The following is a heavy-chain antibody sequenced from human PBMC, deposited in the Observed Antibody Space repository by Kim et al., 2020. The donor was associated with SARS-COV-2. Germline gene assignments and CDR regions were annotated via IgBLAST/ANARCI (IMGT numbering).Heavy chain of an antibody. Sequence: GGSLRLSCAASGFTFSRSWMNWVRQTPGKGLEWVANIKNDGNEKYYVDSVKGRFTISRDKSQNSVYLQMNSLRAEDTAVYYCVKAVGSRAEVYWGQGTLVTVSS. V-gene: IGHV3-7*01. J-gene: IGHJ4*02. D-gene: IGHD1-26*01. CDR1: GFTFSRSW. CDR2: IKNDGNEK. CDR3: VKAVGSRAEVY.